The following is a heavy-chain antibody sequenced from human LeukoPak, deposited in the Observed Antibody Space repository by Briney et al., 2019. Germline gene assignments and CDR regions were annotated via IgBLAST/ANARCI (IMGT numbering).Heavy chain of an antibody. CDR1: SYSISSGYH. CDR2: IYHSGST. Sequence: PSETLSLTCAASSYSISSGYHWGWIRQPPGKGLEWIGNIYHSGSTYYNPSLKSRVTVSVDTSKNQFSLKVRSVTAADTAVYYCARETYDSLDYWGQGTLVTVSS. CDR3: ARETYDSLDY. J-gene: IGHJ4*02. D-gene: IGHD5-12*01. V-gene: IGHV4-38-2*02.